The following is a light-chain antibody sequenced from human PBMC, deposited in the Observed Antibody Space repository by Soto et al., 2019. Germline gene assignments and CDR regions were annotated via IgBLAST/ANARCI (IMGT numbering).Light chain of an antibody. CDR3: QRYGG. J-gene: IGKJ1*01. CDR1: QSVISSH. V-gene: IGKV3-20*01. Sequence: EIVLTQSPGTLSLSPGEIATLSCRASQSVISSHLAWYQQKLGQAPRLLIYSASSRATCIPDRFSGSGSGTNFTLTISRLEPEDFAVYYCQRYGGFGQGTKVDIK. CDR2: SAS.